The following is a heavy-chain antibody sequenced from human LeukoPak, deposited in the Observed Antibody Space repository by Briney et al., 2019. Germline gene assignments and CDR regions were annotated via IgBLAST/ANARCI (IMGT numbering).Heavy chain of an antibody. CDR3: ARGGSVLRFLEWLLSFDY. Sequence: MTSETLSLTCAVYGGSFSGYYWSWIRQPPGKGLEWIGEINHSGSTNYNPSLKSRVTISEDTSKNQFSLKLSSVTAADTAVYYCARGGSVLRFLEWLLSFDYWGQGTLVTVSS. CDR2: INHSGST. D-gene: IGHD3-3*01. CDR1: GGSFSGYY. J-gene: IGHJ4*02. V-gene: IGHV4-34*01.